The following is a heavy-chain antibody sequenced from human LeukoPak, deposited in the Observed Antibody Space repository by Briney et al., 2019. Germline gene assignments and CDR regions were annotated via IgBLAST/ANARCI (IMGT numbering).Heavy chain of an antibody. J-gene: IGHJ4*02. V-gene: IGHV4-59*12. CDR3: ARGEYDYVWGSYRPHFDY. D-gene: IGHD3-16*02. CDR1: DDSITMYY. CDR2: VDHTGST. Sequence: PSETLSLTCTVSDDSITMYYWTWIRQPPGKGLEWIGYVDHTGSTKFNPSLNGRVSISVDTSKNQFSLKLSSVTAADTAVYYCARGEYDYVWGSYRPHFDYWGQGTLVTVSS.